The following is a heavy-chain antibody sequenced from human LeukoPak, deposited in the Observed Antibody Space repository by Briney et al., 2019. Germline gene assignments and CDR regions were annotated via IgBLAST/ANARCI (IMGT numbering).Heavy chain of an antibody. Sequence: GGSLRLSCAASGFTFSSYWMHWVRQAPGKGLEWVSAISGSGGSTYYADSVKGRFTISRDNSKNTLYLQMNSLRAEDTAVYCCAKDRPASTGDRYWGQGTLVTVSS. CDR1: GFTFSSYW. CDR3: AKDRPASTGDRY. D-gene: IGHD7-27*01. J-gene: IGHJ4*02. V-gene: IGHV3-23*01. CDR2: ISGSGGST.